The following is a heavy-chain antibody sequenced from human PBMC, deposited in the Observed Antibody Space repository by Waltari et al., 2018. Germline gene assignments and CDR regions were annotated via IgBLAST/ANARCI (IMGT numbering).Heavy chain of an antibody. V-gene: IGHV3-53*01. CDR1: GSMVSSIS. CDR3: ARDGTASGV. Sequence: EVQLVESGGGLIQPGGSLRLSCAASGSMVSSISMSWFRKAQGKGLDGVSVIDSGSNTYYADSVKGRFTISRDNAKNSLYLQMNSLRAEDTAVYYCARDGTASGVWGQGTTVTVSS. CDR2: IDSGSNT. D-gene: IGHD1-1*01. J-gene: IGHJ6*02.